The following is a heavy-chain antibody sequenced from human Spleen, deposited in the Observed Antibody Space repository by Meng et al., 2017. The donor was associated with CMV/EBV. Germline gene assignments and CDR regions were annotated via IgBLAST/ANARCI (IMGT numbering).Heavy chain of an antibody. Sequence: GESLKISCAASGFTFSSYSMNWVRQAPGKGLEWVSSISSSSSYIYYADSVKGRFTISRDNAKNSLYLQMNSLRAEDTAVYYCARDTGATVATWSLRESHYYYYYGMDVWGQGTTVTVSS. CDR2: ISSSSSYI. CDR3: ARDTGATVATWSLRESHYYYYYGMDV. CDR1: GFTFSSYS. J-gene: IGHJ6*02. V-gene: IGHV3-21*01. D-gene: IGHD4-11*01.